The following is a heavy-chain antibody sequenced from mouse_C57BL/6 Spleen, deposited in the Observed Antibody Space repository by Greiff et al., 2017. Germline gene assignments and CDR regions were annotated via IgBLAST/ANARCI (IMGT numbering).Heavy chain of an antibody. J-gene: IGHJ4*01. CDR2: IYPSDSET. D-gene: IGHD1-1*01. CDR1: GYTFTSYW. V-gene: IGHV1-61*01. Sequence: QVQLQQPGAELVRPGSSVKLSCKASGYTFTSYWMDWVKQRPGQGLEWIGNIYPSDSETHYNQKFKDKATLTVDKSSSTAYMQLSSLTSEDSAVYYCATHDGSSYHYAMDYWGQGTSVTVSS. CDR3: ATHDGSSYHYAMDY.